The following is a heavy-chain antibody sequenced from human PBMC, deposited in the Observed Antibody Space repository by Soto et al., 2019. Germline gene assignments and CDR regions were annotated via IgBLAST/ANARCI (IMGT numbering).Heavy chain of an antibody. CDR3: ARGSSGYISSWYYFDY. J-gene: IGHJ4*02. CDR1: GFTFTDYA. Sequence: EVQLLESGGGLVQPGGSLRLSCAASGFTFTDYALRWVRQAPAKGLELVATISGIGGSTYLADSVKGRLSISRDNSKNTVSLLMNSLRAEDTAVYFCARGSSGYISSWYYFDYWGRGTLVTVSS. D-gene: IGHD6-13*01. CDR2: ISGIGGST. V-gene: IGHV3-23*01.